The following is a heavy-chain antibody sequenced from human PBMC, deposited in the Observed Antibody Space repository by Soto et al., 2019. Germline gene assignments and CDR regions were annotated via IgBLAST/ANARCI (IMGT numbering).Heavy chain of an antibody. CDR2: INHSGST. Sequence: QVQLQQWGAGLLKPSETLSLTCAVYGGSFSGYYWSWIRQPPGKGLEWIGEINHSGSTNYNPSLKSRVTISVDTSKNQFSLKLSSVTAADTAVYYCARGWERGFLEWLFSPGWFDPWGQGTLVTVSS. J-gene: IGHJ5*02. D-gene: IGHD3-3*01. V-gene: IGHV4-34*01. CDR1: GGSFSGYY. CDR3: ARGWERGFLEWLFSPGWFDP.